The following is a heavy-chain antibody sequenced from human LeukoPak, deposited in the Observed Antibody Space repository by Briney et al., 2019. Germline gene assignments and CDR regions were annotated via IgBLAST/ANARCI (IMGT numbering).Heavy chain of an antibody. J-gene: IGHJ4*02. CDR2: INPNSGGT. D-gene: IGHD2-2*01. V-gene: IGHV1-2*02. CDR1: GYTFTGYY. Sequence: ASAKVSCKASGYTFTGYYMHWVRQAPGQGLEWMGWINPNSGGTNYAQKFQGRVTMTRDTSISTAYMELSRLRSDDTAVYYCARDGIRVGCSSTSCYPKIDYWGQGTLVTVSS. CDR3: ARDGIRVGCSSTSCYPKIDY.